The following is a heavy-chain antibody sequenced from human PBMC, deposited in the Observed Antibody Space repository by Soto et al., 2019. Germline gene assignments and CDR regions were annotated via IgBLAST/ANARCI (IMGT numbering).Heavy chain of an antibody. D-gene: IGHD6-6*01. CDR2: ISGSGGST. CDR1: GFTFSSYA. Sequence: EAQLLESGGGLVQPGGSLRLSCAASGFTFSSYAMSWVRQAPGKGLEWVSAISGSGGSTYYADSVKGRFTISRDNSKNTRYLQMNSLRADDTAVYYCAKGAMSIAARSTTGYMDVWGKGTTVTVSS. CDR3: AKGAMSIAARSTTGYMDV. J-gene: IGHJ6*03. V-gene: IGHV3-23*01.